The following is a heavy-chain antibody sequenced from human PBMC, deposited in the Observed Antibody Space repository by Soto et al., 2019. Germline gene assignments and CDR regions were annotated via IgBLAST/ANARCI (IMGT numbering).Heavy chain of an antibody. J-gene: IGHJ2*01. CDR2: ISYDGSNK. CDR1: GFTFSSYA. CDR3: ARDLGFTAYWYFDL. D-gene: IGHD3-10*01. Sequence: GGSLRLSCAASGFTFSSYAMHWVRQAPGKGLEWVAVISYDGSNKYYADSVKGRFTISRDNSKNTLYLQMNSLRAEDTAVYYCARDLGFTAYWYFDLWGRGTLVTVSS. V-gene: IGHV3-30-3*01.